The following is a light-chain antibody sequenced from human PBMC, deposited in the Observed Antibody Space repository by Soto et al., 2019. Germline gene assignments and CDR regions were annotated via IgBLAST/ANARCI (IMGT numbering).Light chain of an antibody. V-gene: IGKV1-5*01. CDR2: DAS. J-gene: IGKJ5*01. CDR3: QQANSFPIT. Sequence: DIPMTKSPSPLSASVGDTVPIPCPASQSVSTWLAWYQQTPGKAPKLLMYDASTLESGAPARFSGSGSGTYFTLTISSLQPEDFATDYCQQANSFPITVGQGTRREIK. CDR1: QSVSTW.